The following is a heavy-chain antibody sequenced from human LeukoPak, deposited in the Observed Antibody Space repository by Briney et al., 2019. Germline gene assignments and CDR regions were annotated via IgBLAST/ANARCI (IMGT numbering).Heavy chain of an antibody. Sequence: GGSLRLSCAASGFTFSGSALHWVRQASGKGLEWIGRIRSKTNNYATTYAASVTGRFTISRDNAKNSLYLQMNSLRAEDTAVYYCAGGYSSSWYRFDPWGQGTLVTVSS. CDR1: GFTFSGSA. J-gene: IGHJ5*02. V-gene: IGHV3-73*01. D-gene: IGHD6-13*01. CDR3: AGGYSSSWYRFDP. CDR2: IRSKTNNYAT.